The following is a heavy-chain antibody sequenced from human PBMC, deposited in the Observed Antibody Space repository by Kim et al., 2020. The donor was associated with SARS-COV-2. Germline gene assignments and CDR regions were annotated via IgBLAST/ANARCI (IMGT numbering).Heavy chain of an antibody. CDR3: AREGPYSSGWYGGYYYYGMDV. V-gene: IGHV3-66*01. Sequence: GGSLRLSCAASGFTVSSNYMSWVRQAPGKGLEWVSVIYSGGSTYYADSVKGRFTISRDNSKNTLYLQMNSLRAEDTAVYYCAREGPYSSGWYGGYYYYGMDVWGQGTTVTVSS. J-gene: IGHJ6*02. CDR1: GFTVSSNY. D-gene: IGHD6-19*01. CDR2: IYSGGST.